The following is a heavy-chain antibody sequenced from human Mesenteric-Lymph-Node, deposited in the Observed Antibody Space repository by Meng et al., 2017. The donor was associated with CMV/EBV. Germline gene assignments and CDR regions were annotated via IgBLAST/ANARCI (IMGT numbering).Heavy chain of an antibody. D-gene: IGHD3-10*01. CDR2: INPLLATT. Sequence: TFTSSSLSWLRQAPGQGLAWMGRINPLLATTPFAQRFHGRVTITADTSKTTTYLELSSLRSEDTAVYYCARSGLYYYASATNWFDPWGQGTPVTVSS. V-gene: IGHV1-69*08. J-gene: IGHJ5*02. CDR1: TFTSSS. CDR3: ARSGLYYYASATNWFDP.